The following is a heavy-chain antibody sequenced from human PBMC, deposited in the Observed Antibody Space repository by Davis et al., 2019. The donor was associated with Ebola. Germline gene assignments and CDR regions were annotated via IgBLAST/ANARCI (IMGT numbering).Heavy chain of an antibody. CDR2: INHSGST. Sequence: SETLSLTCTVSGGSISSSSYYWSWIRQPPGKGLEWIGEINHSGSTNYNPSLKSRVTISVDTSKNQFSLKLSSVTAADTAVYYCAKAAMVGLHDAFDIWGQGTMVTVSS. CDR1: GGSISSSSYY. V-gene: IGHV4-39*01. J-gene: IGHJ3*02. D-gene: IGHD5-18*01. CDR3: AKAAMVGLHDAFDI.